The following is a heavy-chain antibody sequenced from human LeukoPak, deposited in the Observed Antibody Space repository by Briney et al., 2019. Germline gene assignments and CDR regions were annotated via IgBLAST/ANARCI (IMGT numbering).Heavy chain of an antibody. CDR3: AKHLIPEPNTAMVGGAYDI. J-gene: IGHJ3*02. Sequence: GGSLRLSCAASGFTFDDYAMHWVRQAPGKGLEWVSGISWNSDSIGYGDSVKGRFTISRDNAKNSLYLQMNSLRAEDTALYYCAKHLIPEPNTAMVGGAYDIWGQGTMVTVSS. CDR2: ISWNSDSI. CDR1: GFTFDDYA. D-gene: IGHD5-18*01. V-gene: IGHV3-9*01.